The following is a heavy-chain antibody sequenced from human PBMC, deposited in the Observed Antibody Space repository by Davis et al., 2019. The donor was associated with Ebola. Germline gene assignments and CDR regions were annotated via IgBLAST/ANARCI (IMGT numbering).Heavy chain of an antibody. CDR3: ARETYNFDGSASGQFDS. CDR2: IYYSGST. D-gene: IGHD3-22*01. V-gene: IGHV4-31*03. Sequence: SETLSLTCTVSGDSISSGDYYWTWIRQHPEKGLEWMGYIYYSGSTYYDPSLQSRVSMSVDTSKHQFSLKLNSVTAADTAVYYCARETYNFDGSASGQFDSWGQGVVVTVSS. J-gene: IGHJ4*02. CDR1: GDSISSGDYY.